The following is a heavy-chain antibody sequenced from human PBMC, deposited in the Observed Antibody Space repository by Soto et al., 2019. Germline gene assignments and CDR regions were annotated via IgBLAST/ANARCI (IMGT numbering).Heavy chain of an antibody. D-gene: IGHD3-10*01. Sequence: QVHLVQSGGEVKKPGASVKVSCKASGYTFTNYGISWVRQAPGQGLEWMGWISGNNGNTKYAQKLQGRVTLTTDTSTSTAYMELRLLSSDATAIYYCARAVDIGRRPYGDWFDPWGQGSLVTVSS. J-gene: IGHJ5*02. CDR2: ISGNNGNT. V-gene: IGHV1-18*01. CDR1: GYTFTNYG. CDR3: ARAVDIGRRPYGDWFDP.